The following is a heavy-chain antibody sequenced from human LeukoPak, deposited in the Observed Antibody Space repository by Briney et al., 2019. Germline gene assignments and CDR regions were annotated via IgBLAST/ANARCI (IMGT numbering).Heavy chain of an antibody. J-gene: IGHJ4*02. D-gene: IGHD6-6*01. CDR2: ISYDGSNK. V-gene: IGHV3-30-3*01. Sequence: PGGSLRLSCAASGFTFSSYAMHWVRQAPGKGLEWVAVISYDGSNKYYADSVKGRFTISRDNSKNTLYLQMNSLRAEDTAVYYCARFIIAADAAFDYWGQGTLVTVSS. CDR1: GFTFSSYA. CDR3: ARFIIAADAAFDY.